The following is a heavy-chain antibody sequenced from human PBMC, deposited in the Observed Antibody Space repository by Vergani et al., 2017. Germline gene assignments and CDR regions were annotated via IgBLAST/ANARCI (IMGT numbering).Heavy chain of an antibody. CDR2: IGTAGDT. CDR1: GFTFSTYD. V-gene: IGHV3-13*01. J-gene: IGHJ4*02. D-gene: IGHD6-6*01. Sequence: EVQMSESGGKLVQRGESLRLSCAASGFTFSTYDMHWVRQATGKGLEWVSAIGTAGDTYYPGSVKGRFTISRENAKNSLYLQMNGLRAGDTAVYYCARRDSSSPALDYWGQGTLVTVSS. CDR3: ARRDSSSPALDY.